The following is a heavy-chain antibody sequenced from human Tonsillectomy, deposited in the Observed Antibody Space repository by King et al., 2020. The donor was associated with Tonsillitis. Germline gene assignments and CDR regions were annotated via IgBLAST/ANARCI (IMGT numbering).Heavy chain of an antibody. J-gene: IGHJ4*02. V-gene: IGHV3-73*01. CDR3: TSHHGYSYGSFDY. CDR1: GFTFSGSA. CDR2: MRRKVNRYAT. Sequence: VQLVESGGGWVQPGGSLKLSCSASGFTFSGSAMHWVRPASGKGLEWVGRMRRKVNRYATALCALVKGRFTISRDDSQNTAYLQMNSLKTEDTAVYYCTSHHGYSYGSFDYWGQGTLVTVSS. D-gene: IGHD5-18*01.